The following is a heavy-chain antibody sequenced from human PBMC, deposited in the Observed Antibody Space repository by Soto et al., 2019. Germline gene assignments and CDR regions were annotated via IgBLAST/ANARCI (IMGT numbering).Heavy chain of an antibody. CDR3: ARSQSSGYYGY. J-gene: IGHJ4*02. V-gene: IGHV3-53*01. Sequence: GGSLRLSCAASGFTVSSNYMSWVRQAPGKGLEWVSVIYSGGSTYYADSVKGRFTISRDNSKNTLYLQMNSLRAEDTAVYYCARSQSSGYYGYWGQGTLVTVSS. CDR1: GFTVSSNY. CDR2: IYSGGST. D-gene: IGHD3-22*01.